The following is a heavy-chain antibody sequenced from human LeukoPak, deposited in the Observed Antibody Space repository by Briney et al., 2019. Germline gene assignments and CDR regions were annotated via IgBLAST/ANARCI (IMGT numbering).Heavy chain of an antibody. CDR1: GGSISSHY. CDR3: ARVVRDSNFYYYYYMDV. CDR2: IYYSGTT. V-gene: IGHV4-59*11. Sequence: SETLSLTCTVSGGSISSHYWSWIRQPPGKGPEWIGYIYYSGTTSYNPSLTSRVTISVDTSKNQFSLNVRSVTAADTAMYYCARVVRDSNFYYYYYMDVWGKGTTVTVSS. J-gene: IGHJ6*03. D-gene: IGHD6-13*01.